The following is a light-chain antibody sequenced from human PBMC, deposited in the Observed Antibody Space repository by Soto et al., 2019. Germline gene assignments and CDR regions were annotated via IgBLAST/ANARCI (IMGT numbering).Light chain of an antibody. J-gene: IGKJ4*01. V-gene: IGKV3-20*01. CDR2: DAS. Sequence: IVLTQSPGTLSLSPGESATLSCRASQSVGRNYLAWFQHKPDQAPRLLIYDASNRATGVPDRFSGSGSGTDFTLNVTRLEPEDFAVYYCHQYAVSPLTFGGGTTVEIK. CDR1: QSVGRNY. CDR3: HQYAVSPLT.